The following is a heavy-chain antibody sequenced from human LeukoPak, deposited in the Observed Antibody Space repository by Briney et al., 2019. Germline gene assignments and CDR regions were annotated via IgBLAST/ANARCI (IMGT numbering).Heavy chain of an antibody. Sequence: GGSLRLSCAASGFTFSSYWMSWVRQAPGKGLEWVATIRQDGSQKYYVDSVKGRFTISRDNAKNSLYLQMNSLRAEDTAVYYCARAAIEFDYWGQGTLVTVSS. CDR3: ARAAIEFDY. CDR1: GFTFSSYW. V-gene: IGHV3-7*01. CDR2: IRQDGSQK. D-gene: IGHD2-2*02. J-gene: IGHJ4*02.